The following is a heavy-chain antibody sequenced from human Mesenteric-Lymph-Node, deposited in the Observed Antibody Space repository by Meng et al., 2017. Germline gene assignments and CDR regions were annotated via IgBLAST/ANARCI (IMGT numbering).Heavy chain of an antibody. V-gene: IGHV4-30-2*01. D-gene: IGHD3-10*01. CDR1: GGPIPSGGYS. J-gene: IGHJ1*01. CDR3: LRGSGGSV. CDR2: VYHSDNT. Sequence: QPRLAESGSGVVTSSHILPLTCGFSGGPIPSGGYSWTWIRQPPGKGLEWIGYVYHSDNTCHHPSLKSRVPISVDRSKKQFSLKVTSVTAADTVVYHCLRGSGGSVWGQGTLVTVSS.